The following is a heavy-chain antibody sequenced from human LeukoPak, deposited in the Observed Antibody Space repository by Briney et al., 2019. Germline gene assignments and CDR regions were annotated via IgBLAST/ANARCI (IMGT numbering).Heavy chain of an antibody. Sequence: PSETLSLTCAVYGGSFSGYYWSWIRQPPGKGLEWIGEINHSGSTNYNPSLKSRVTISVDTSKNQFSLKLSSVTAADTAVYYCARVYPTLIVVVPAAKTYYMDVWSKGTTVTVSS. D-gene: IGHD2-2*01. CDR3: ARVYPTLIVVVPAAKTYYMDV. J-gene: IGHJ6*03. V-gene: IGHV4-34*01. CDR1: GGSFSGYY. CDR2: INHSGST.